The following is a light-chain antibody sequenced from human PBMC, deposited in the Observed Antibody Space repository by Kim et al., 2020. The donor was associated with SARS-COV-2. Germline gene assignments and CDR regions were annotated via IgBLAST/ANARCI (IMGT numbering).Light chain of an antibody. CDR3: QEFGRSSWT. V-gene: IGKV3-20*01. Sequence: NVLTQSPGTLSLSPGERATLSCRASQSFSSRYLAWYQQKPGQAPRLLIYGASTRATGIPDRFSGSGSGTDFTLTISRLEPEDSAVYYCQEFGRSSWTFGQGTKVDIK. CDR1: QSFSSRY. CDR2: GAS. J-gene: IGKJ1*01.